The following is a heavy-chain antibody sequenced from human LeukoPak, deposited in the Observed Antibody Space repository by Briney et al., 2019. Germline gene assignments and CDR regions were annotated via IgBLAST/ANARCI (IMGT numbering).Heavy chain of an antibody. CDR1: GYIFTSYF. CDR2: INPSGVST. V-gene: IGHV1-46*01. J-gene: IGHJ4*02. CDR3: ARALYWGFGFDY. D-gene: IGHD7-27*01. Sequence: ASVKVSCKASGYIFTSYFIHWERQAPGQGLEWMGIINPSGVSTGYAQKFQGRITMTTDMSTTTVYMELSSLRSEDTAVYYCARALYWGFGFDYWGQGPLITVSS.